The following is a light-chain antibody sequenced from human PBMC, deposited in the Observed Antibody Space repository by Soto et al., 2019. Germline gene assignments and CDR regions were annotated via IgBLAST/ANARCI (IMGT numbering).Light chain of an antibody. V-gene: IGKV3-20*01. Sequence: EIVMTQSPATLSMSPGERATLSCGASQSVTSSYLAWYQQKPGQSPRLLIFGAATRATGIPDRFSGSGSGTDFTLTISRLQPEDFAVYYCQQYGSSPKTFGQGTKVDNK. CDR2: GAA. CDR1: QSVTSSY. J-gene: IGKJ1*01. CDR3: QQYGSSPKT.